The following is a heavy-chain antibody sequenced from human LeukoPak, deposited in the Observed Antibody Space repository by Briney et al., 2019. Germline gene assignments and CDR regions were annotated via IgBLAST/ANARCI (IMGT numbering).Heavy chain of an antibody. V-gene: IGHV3-21*01. CDR1: GFTFSSYR. CDR2: ISSSSNYI. CDR3: AREGSNYPYYYMDV. J-gene: IGHJ6*03. Sequence: GGSLRLSCAASGFTFSSYRMNWVRQAPGKGLEWVSSISSSSNYIYYADSVKGRFTISRDNAKNSLYLQMNSLRAEDTAVYYCAREGSNYPYYYMDVWGKGTTVTVSS. D-gene: IGHD4-11*01.